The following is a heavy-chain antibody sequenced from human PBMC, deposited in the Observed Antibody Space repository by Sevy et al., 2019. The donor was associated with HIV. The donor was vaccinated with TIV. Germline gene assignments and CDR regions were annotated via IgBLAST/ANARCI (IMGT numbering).Heavy chain of an antibody. CDR1: GGSISSYY. J-gene: IGHJ5*02. CDR2: IYYSGST. CDR3: ARVRMITFGGVIVPNWFDP. Sequence: SETLSLTCTVSGGSISSYYWSWIRQPPGKGLEWIGYIYYSGSTNYNPSLKSRVTISADTSKNQFSLKLSSVTAADTAVYYCARVRMITFGGVIVPNWFDPWGQGTLVTVSS. D-gene: IGHD3-16*02. V-gene: IGHV4-59*01.